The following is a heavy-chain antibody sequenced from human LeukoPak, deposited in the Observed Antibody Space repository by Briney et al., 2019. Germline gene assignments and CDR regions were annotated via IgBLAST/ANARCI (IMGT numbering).Heavy chain of an antibody. CDR1: GFSFSTDS. CDR2: ISSNSAST. D-gene: IGHD3-16*01. Sequence: GGSLRLSCAASGFSFSTDSMNWVRQVPGKGLEWISYISSNSASTYYADSVKGRFTISRDNAKNTLNLQMNSLRAEDTAVYFCARDGSAYNLDYWGQGVLVTVSS. J-gene: IGHJ4*02. V-gene: IGHV3-48*01. CDR3: ARDGSAYNLDY.